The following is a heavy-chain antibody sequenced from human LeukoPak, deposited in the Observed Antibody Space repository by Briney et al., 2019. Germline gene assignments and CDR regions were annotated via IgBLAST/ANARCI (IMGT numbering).Heavy chain of an antibody. CDR2: IYYSGST. D-gene: IGHD6-13*01. CDR3: ARAVSVWGSSWEVGNTDY. V-gene: IGHV4-39*07. J-gene: IGHJ4*02. CDR1: GGSISSSSYY. Sequence: SETLSLTCTVSGGSISSSSYYWGWIRQPPGKGLEWIGSIYYSGSTYYNPSLKSRVTISVDTSKNQFSLKLSSVTAADTAVYYCARAVSVWGSSWEVGNTDYWGQGTLVTVSS.